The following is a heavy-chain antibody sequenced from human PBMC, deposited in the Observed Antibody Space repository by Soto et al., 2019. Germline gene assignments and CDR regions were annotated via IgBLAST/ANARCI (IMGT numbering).Heavy chain of an antibody. D-gene: IGHD6-6*01. V-gene: IGHV3-53*02. Sequence: EVQLVETGGGLILAEGSLRLSCAACGFTVSSNYMSWVRQAPGKGLDWVSLIYSGGSTYYADSVKGRFTISRDNSKNTLYLQMNCLRAEDTAVYYCARGGSSSRYYGMDVWGQGTTVTVSS. CDR2: IYSGGST. CDR1: GFTVSSNY. J-gene: IGHJ6*02. CDR3: ARGGSSSRYYGMDV.